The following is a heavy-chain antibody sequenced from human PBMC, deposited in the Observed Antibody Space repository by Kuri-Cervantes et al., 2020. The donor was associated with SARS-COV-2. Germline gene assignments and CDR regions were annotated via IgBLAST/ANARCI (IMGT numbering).Heavy chain of an antibody. D-gene: IGHD3-9*01. CDR3: ARDLTPAAFDI. V-gene: IGHV3-33*01. Sequence: GGSLRLSCAASGFSFSTYGMHWVRQAPGKGLEWVAVIWYDGSNKYYVDSVKGRFTISRDNSRNTLYLQMNRLRAKDTAVYYCARDLTPAAFDIWGQGTMVTVSS. CDR1: GFSFSTYG. CDR2: IWYDGSNK. J-gene: IGHJ3*02.